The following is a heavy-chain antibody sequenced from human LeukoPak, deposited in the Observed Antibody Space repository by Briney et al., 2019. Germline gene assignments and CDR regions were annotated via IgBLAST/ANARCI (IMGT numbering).Heavy chain of an antibody. D-gene: IGHD5-24*01. CDR3: ASSRDGYNGYYYYYMDV. CDR1: GGTFSSYA. J-gene: IGHJ6*03. V-gene: IGHV1-69*05. CDR2: IIPIFGTA. Sequence: SVKVSCKASGGTFSSYAISWVRQAPGQGLEWMGGIIPIFGTANYAQKFQGRVTITTDESTSTAYMELSSLRSEDTAVYYCASSRDGYNGYYYYYMDVWGKGTTVTVSS.